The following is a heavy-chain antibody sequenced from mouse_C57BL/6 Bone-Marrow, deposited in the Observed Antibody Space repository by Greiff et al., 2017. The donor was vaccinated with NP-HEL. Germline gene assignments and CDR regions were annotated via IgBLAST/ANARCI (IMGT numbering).Heavy chain of an antibody. CDR2: IYPGDGDT. D-gene: IGHD1-1*01. Sequence: VQLQQSGAELVKPGASVKISCKASGYAFSSYWMNWVKQRPGKGLEWIGQIYPGDGDTNYNGKFKGKATLTADKSSSTAYMQLSSLTSEDSAVYFCARSVLFITTEGEYFDVWGTGTTVTVSS. CDR1: GYAFSSYW. CDR3: ARSVLFITTEGEYFDV. V-gene: IGHV1-80*01. J-gene: IGHJ1*03.